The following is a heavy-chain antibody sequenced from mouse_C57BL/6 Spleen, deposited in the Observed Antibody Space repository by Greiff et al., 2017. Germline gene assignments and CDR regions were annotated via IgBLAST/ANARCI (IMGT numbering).Heavy chain of an antibody. CDR3: ARERDYGNYEEARDY. J-gene: IGHJ4*01. D-gene: IGHD2-1*01. CDR1: GYTFTSYL. Sequence: QVQLQQPGAELVKPGASVKLSCKASGYTFTSYLMHWVKQRPGRGLEWIGRIDPDSGGTKYNEKFKGKATLTVDKPSSTAYMQLRSLTFEDSAVYYCARERDYGNYEEARDYWGQGTSVTVSS. CDR2: IDPDSGGT. V-gene: IGHV1-72*01.